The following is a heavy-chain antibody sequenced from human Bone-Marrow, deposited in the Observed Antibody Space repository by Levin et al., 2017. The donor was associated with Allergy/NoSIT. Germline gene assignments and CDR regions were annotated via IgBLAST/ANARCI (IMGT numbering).Heavy chain of an antibody. J-gene: IGHJ6*02. D-gene: IGHD2-15*01. CDR2: INPNSGGT. Sequence: ASVKVSCKASGYTFTGYYMHWVRQAPGQGLEWMGWINPNSGGTNYAQKFQGRVTMTRDTSISTAYMELSRLRSDDTAVYYCARGVVAATHYYYGMDVWGQGTTVTVSS. V-gene: IGHV1-2*02. CDR3: ARGVVAATHYYYGMDV. CDR1: GYTFTGYY.